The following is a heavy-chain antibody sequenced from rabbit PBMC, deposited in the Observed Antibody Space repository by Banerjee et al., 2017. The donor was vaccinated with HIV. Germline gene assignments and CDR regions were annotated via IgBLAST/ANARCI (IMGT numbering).Heavy chain of an antibody. CDR1: GIDFSPFA. Sequence: QEQLEESGGGLVQPGGSLKLSCKASGIDFSPFAISWVRQAPGKGLEWIAYIYPHGGSADYASWVNGQFTLSLDNAQNTAFLQMTSLTDADTATYFCTRSQVAGYGYGRSFGLWGPGTLVTVS. J-gene: IGHJ6*01. CDR3: TRSQVAGYGYGRSFGL. D-gene: IGHD6-1*01. CDR2: IYPHGGSA. V-gene: IGHV1S47*01.